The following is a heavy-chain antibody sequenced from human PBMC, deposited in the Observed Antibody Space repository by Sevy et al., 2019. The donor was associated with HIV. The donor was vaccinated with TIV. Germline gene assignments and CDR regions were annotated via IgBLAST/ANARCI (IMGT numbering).Heavy chain of an antibody. CDR1: GFSLSAGGVG. V-gene: IGHV2-5*02. Sequence: SGPTLVKPTQTLTLTCTFSGFSLSAGGVGVGWIRQPPGRALEFLAVIYWDDDQRYNPSLRNRLTITKDTSKKQVVLTMTNMDPVDTATYYCALNGGGSPKYYLDDWGQGTLVTVSS. CDR3: ALNGGGSPKYYLDD. J-gene: IGHJ4*02. D-gene: IGHD2-15*01. CDR2: IYWDDDQ.